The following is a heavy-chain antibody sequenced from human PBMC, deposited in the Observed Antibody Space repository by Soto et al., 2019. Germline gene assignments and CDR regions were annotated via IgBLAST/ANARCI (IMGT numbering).Heavy chain of an antibody. J-gene: IGHJ3*02. D-gene: IGHD6-6*01. Sequence: HPGGSLRLSCAASGFTFSSYGMHWVRQAPGKGLEWVAVIWYDGSNKYYADSVKGRFTISRDNSKNTLYLQMNSLRAEDTAVYYCARDLSIAARRGAFDIWGQGTMVTVSS. CDR3: ARDLSIAARRGAFDI. CDR2: IWYDGSNK. CDR1: GFTFSSYG. V-gene: IGHV3-33*01.